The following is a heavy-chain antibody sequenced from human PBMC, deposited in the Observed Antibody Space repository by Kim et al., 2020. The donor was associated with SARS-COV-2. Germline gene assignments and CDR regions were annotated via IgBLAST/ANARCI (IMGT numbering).Heavy chain of an antibody. CDR1: GGSIGSGNY. J-gene: IGHJ4*01. CDR2: IYYSGIT. V-gene: IGHV4-39*01. Sequence: SETLSLTCTVSGGSIGSGNYWGWIRQPPGKGLEWIGSIYYSGITYYDPSLKSRVTISVDTSKNQFSLTFSYVTAADTAVYFCARHPYYGSGSYSDYFDD. D-gene: IGHD3-10*01. CDR3: ARHPYYGSGSYSDYFDD.